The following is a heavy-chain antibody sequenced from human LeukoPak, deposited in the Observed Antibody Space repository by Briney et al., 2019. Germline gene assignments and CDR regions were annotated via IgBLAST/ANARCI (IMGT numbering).Heavy chain of an antibody. V-gene: IGHV4-59*08. Sequence: SETLSLTCAVYGGSFSGYYWSWIRQPPGKGLEWIGYIYYSGSTNYNPSLKSRVTISVDTSKNQFSLKLSSVTAADTAVYYCARLAVASSGYYIDYWGQGTLVTVSS. J-gene: IGHJ4*02. CDR3: ARLAVASSGYYIDY. D-gene: IGHD3-22*01. CDR2: IYYSGST. CDR1: GGSFSGYY.